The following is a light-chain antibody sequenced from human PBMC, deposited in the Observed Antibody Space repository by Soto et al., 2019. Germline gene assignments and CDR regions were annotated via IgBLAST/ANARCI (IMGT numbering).Light chain of an antibody. V-gene: IGKV1-9*01. CDR2: AAS. CDR1: QGITND. Sequence: DIQLTQSPSFLSASVGDRVTITCRASQGITNDLAWYQQKPEKAPKLLIYAASSLQRGVPSTFSGSGFGTEFTLTISSLQPEDFATYFCQQFNSDPFTFGPGTTVDFK. J-gene: IGKJ3*01. CDR3: QQFNSDPFT.